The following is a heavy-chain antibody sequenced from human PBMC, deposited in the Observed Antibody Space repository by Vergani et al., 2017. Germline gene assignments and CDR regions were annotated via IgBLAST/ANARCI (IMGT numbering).Heavy chain of an antibody. CDR3: ARRSGGYYSGGKVHPLRTAFDV. CDR1: GGSISAGYYF. J-gene: IGHJ3*01. D-gene: IGHD2-15*01. Sequence: QVQLQASGPGRVKPSQTLSLTCTMSGGSISAGYYFWSWIRQPAGKGLEWLGHISASGNASHSPSLKTRVSMSVDPSQNQFSLTVTSVTAADTAIYFCARRSGGYYSGGKVHPLRTAFDVWGHGTVVTVSS. V-gene: IGHV4-61*02. CDR2: ISASGNA.